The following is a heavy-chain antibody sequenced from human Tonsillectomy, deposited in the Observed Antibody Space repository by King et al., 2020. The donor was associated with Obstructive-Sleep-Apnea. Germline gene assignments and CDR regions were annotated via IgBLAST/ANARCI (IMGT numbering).Heavy chain of an antibody. CDR2: ISPNSVAT. CDR3: ARDMSAYDSTSPAY. D-gene: IGHD3-10*01. CDR1: GYTFTGYY. J-gene: IGHJ4*02. V-gene: IGHV1-2*02. Sequence: QLVQSGAEVKKPGASVKVSCKASGYTFTGYYIHWLRQSPGQGLEGMGWISPNSVATQYSQKFQGRFTRTRDTSISTAYMDLSRLRFDDTAIYYCARDMSAYDSTSPAYWGQGTLVTVSS.